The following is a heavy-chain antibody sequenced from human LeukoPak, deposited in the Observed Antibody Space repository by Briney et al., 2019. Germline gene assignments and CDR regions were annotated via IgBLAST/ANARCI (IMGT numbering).Heavy chain of an antibody. CDR2: IYYSGST. J-gene: IGHJ4*02. D-gene: IGHD5-24*01. V-gene: IGHV4-59*01. Sequence: PSETLSLTCTVSGGSISSYYWSWIRQPPGKGLEWIGYIYYSGSTNYNPSLKSRVTISVDTSKNQFSLKLSSVTAADTAVYYCARGLDRLQGAYWGQGTLVTVSS. CDR3: ARGLDRLQGAY. CDR1: GGSISSYY.